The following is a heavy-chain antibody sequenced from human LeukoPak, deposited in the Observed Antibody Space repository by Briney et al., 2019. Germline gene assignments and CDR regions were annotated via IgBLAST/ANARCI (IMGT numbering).Heavy chain of an antibody. CDR1: GGSISSSSYY. D-gene: IGHD2-15*01. CDR2: VYYSGST. CDR3: ARVVGGCSGGSCYSGRYYYYMDV. Sequence: SETLSLTCTVSGGSISSSSYYWGWIRQPPGKGLEWIGSVYYSGSTYYNPSLKSRVTISVDTSKNQFSLKLSSVTAADTAVYYCARVVGGCSGGSCYSGRYYYYMDVWGKGTTVTVSS. J-gene: IGHJ6*03. V-gene: IGHV4-39*07.